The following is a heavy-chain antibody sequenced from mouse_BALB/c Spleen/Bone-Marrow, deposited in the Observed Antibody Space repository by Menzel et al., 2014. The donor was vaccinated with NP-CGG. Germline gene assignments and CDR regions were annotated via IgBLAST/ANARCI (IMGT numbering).Heavy chain of an antibody. J-gene: IGHJ4*01. D-gene: IGHD5-2*01. Sequence: LVKTGASVKISCKASGYSFTGYYMHWVKQSHGKSLEWIGYISCYNGATSYNQNFKGKATFTVDTSSSTAYIKFNSLTTSDSAVYYCVRRRNTPVYYDIDYWGQGTPVTVSS. CDR3: VRRRNTPVYYDIDY. V-gene: IGHV1S34*01. CDR2: ISCYNGAT. CDR1: GYSFTGYY.